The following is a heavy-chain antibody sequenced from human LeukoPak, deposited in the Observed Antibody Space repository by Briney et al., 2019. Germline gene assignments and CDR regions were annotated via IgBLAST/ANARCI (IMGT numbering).Heavy chain of an antibody. V-gene: IGHV3-23*01. Sequence: GGSLRLSCAASGFTFSSYAMSWVRQAPGKGLEWVSAISGSGGSTYYADSVKGRFTISRDNSKNTLYLQMNSLRAEDTAVYYCARDPSGRIAVAGTENDYWGQGTLVTVSS. CDR1: GFTFSSYA. CDR2: ISGSGGST. D-gene: IGHD6-19*01. J-gene: IGHJ4*02. CDR3: ARDPSGRIAVAGTENDY.